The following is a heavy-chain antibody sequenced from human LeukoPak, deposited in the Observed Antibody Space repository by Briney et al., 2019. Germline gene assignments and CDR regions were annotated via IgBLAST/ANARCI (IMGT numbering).Heavy chain of an antibody. D-gene: IGHD3-16*02. CDR1: GGTFSSYA. CDR2: IIPIFGTA. Sequence: ASVKVSCKASGGTFSSYAISWVRQAPGQGLEWMGGIIPIFGTANYAQKFQGRVTITADEFTSTAYMELSSLRSEDTAVYYCARALYYDYVWGSYHLYYFDYWGQGTLVTVSS. J-gene: IGHJ4*02. CDR3: ARALYYDYVWGSYHLYYFDY. V-gene: IGHV1-69*13.